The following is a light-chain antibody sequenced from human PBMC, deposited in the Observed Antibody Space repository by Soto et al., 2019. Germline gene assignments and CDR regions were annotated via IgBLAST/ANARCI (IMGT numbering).Light chain of an antibody. V-gene: IGKV1-39*01. J-gene: IGKJ5*01. Sequence: DIQMTQSPSFVSASVGDRVTITCRASQSISSYLNWYQQKPGKAPKLLIYAASSLQSGVPSRFSGSGSGTDFTLTISSLRPEDFATYYCQQSYSTPYTFGQGTRLEIK. CDR2: AAS. CDR1: QSISSY. CDR3: QQSYSTPYT.